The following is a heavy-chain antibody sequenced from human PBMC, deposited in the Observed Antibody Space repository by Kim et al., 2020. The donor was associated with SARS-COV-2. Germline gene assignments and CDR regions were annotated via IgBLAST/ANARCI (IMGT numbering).Heavy chain of an antibody. D-gene: IGHD1-26*01. CDR2: ST. J-gene: IGHJ4*02. CDR3: ARRSGSYVDY. V-gene: IGHV4-59*08. Sequence: STHYNPSLQSRVTISVDTSKNQFSLKLSSVTAADTAVYYCARRSGSYVDYWGQGTLVTVSS.